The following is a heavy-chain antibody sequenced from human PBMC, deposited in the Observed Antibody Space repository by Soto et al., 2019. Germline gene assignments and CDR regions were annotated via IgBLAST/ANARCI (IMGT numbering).Heavy chain of an antibody. Sequence: EVQLLESGGGLVQPGGSLRLSCAASGFTFRIYAISWVRQAPGKGLEWVSSISDTGRFTYYADSVQGRFTISRDDSKDRVLLQMNSLGADDTAVYYCANARAKYFRGYTYGPPNFDYWGRGTLVTVSA. CDR2: ISDTGRFT. V-gene: IGHV3-23*01. J-gene: IGHJ4*02. CDR1: GFTFRIYA. CDR3: ANARAKYFRGYTYGPPNFDY. D-gene: IGHD5-18*01.